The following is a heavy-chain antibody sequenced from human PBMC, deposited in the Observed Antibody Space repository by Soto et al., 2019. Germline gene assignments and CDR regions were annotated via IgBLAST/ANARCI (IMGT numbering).Heavy chain of an antibody. V-gene: IGHV1-69*01. J-gene: IGHJ4*02. CDR2: IIPIFGTT. CDR3: ARDGGRHSGGIDS. Sequence: QVQLVQSGAEVKKPGSSVKVSCKASGGTFSSYSINWVRQAPGQGLEWMGEIIPIFGTTNYAQKFQGRVTITADESTSTASRELSSLRSEDTAVYYCARDGGRHSGGIDSWGREPWSPSP. D-gene: IGHD1-26*01. CDR1: GGTFSSYS.